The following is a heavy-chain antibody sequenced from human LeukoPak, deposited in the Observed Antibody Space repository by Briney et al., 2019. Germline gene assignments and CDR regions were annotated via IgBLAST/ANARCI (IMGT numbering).Heavy chain of an antibody. V-gene: IGHV3-53*01. CDR1: GLTISSNY. Sequence: GGSLRLSCAASGLTISSNYMNWVRQAPGKGLEWVSVIFNSGDTYYADSVKGRFTISRDTSKNTLYLQMNSLRVDDTAVYYCARDPAPATGAFDIWGQGTMVIIS. CDR3: ARDPAPATGAFDI. CDR2: IFNSGDT. D-gene: IGHD1-1*01. J-gene: IGHJ3*02.